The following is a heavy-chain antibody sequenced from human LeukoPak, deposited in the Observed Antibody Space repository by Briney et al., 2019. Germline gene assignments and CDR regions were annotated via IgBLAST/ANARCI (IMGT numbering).Heavy chain of an antibody. V-gene: IGHV1-3*01. J-gene: IGHJ5*02. Sequence: ASVKVSCKASGYTFTSYAMHWVRQAPGQRLEWMGWINAGNGNTKYSQKFQGRVTITRDTSASTAYTELSSLRSEDTAVYYCAREGQWLVRGNWFDPWGQGTLVTVSS. CDR2: INAGNGNT. CDR1: GYTFTSYA. CDR3: AREGQWLVRGNWFDP. D-gene: IGHD6-19*01.